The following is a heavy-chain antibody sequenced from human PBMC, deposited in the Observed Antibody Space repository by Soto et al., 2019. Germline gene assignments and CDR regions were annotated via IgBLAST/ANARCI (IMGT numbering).Heavy chain of an antibody. CDR2: MYNTGST. J-gene: IGHJ4*02. CDR1: GGSISGYY. V-gene: IGHV4-59*01. CDR3: ARDLVGVTS. Sequence: PSETLSLTCTVSGGSISGYYWSWIRQPPGKGLEWIGYMYNTGSTVYNPSFKSRVTISVDTSKNQFSLKLNSVTAADTAVYYCARDLVGVTSWGQGTLVTVSS. D-gene: IGHD1-26*01.